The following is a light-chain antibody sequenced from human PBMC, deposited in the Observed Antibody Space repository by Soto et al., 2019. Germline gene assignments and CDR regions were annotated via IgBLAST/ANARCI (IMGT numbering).Light chain of an antibody. CDR2: EVS. Sequence: QSALTQPASVSGSPGQSITISCTGSSNDIGKYNLVSWYQQHSGSAPQLIRYEVSGRPSGVPTRFSGSKPGNTASLTISGLQPEDEADYYCCSNVGVYSFMFGGGTKVTVL. CDR1: SNDIGKYNL. V-gene: IGLV2-23*02. J-gene: IGLJ3*02. CDR3: CSNVGVYSFM.